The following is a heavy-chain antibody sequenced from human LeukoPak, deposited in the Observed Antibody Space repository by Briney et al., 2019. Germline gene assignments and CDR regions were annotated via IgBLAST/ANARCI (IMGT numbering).Heavy chain of an antibody. CDR3: ARARYCTNGVCRKHFDY. CDR1: GFTFSSYS. J-gene: IGHJ4*02. V-gene: IGHV3-21*01. CDR2: ISSSSSYI. Sequence: GVSLRLSCAASGFTFSSYSMNWVRQAPGKGLEWVSSISSSSSYIYYADSVKGRFTISRDNAKNSLYLQMNSLRAEDTAVYYCARARYCTNGVCRKHFDYWGQGTLVTVSS. D-gene: IGHD2-8*01.